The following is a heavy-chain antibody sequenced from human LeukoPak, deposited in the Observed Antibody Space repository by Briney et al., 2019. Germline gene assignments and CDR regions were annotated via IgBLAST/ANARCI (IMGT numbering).Heavy chain of an antibody. CDR2: ISGQSANT. V-gene: IGHV3-23*01. CDR1: GFTFSSYA. CDR3: SKAGCSATTCYSNS. D-gene: IGHD2-2*01. J-gene: IGHJ4*02. Sequence: GGSLRLSCAASGFTFSSYAMNWVRQAPGTGLAWVSVISGQSANTYYADSVKGRFTISRDNSKNTLDLQMNSLRAEDTAIYYCSKAGCSATTCYSNSWGQGILVTVSS.